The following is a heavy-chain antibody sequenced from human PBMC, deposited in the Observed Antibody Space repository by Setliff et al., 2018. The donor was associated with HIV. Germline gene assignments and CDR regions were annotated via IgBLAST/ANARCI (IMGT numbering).Heavy chain of an antibody. J-gene: IGHJ4*02. Sequence: PSETLSLTCTVSGGSISSGNYYWSWIRQPAGKGLEWIGRIYTSGRTKYNPSLKSRVTISVDTSKNQFSLKLSSVTAADTAVYFCARALAGGSGWNYFDLWGPGTLVTVSS. CDR2: IYTSGRT. V-gene: IGHV4-61*02. D-gene: IGHD6-19*01. CDR3: ARALAGGSGWNYFDL. CDR1: GGSISSGNYY.